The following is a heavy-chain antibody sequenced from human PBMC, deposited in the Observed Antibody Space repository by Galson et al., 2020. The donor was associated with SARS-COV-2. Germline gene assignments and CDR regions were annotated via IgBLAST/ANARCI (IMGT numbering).Heavy chain of an antibody. J-gene: IGHJ6*02. CDR1: RFTFDDYA. Sequence: PGGSLRLSCAASRFTFDDYAMHWVRQAPGKGLEWVSGISWNSGSIGYADSVKGRFTISRDNAKNSLYLQMNSLRAEDTALYYCATGKGLSVTGYYYGMDVWGQGTTVTVSS. CDR2: ISWNSGSI. CDR3: ATGKGLSVTGYYYGMDV. D-gene: IGHD4-4*01. V-gene: IGHV3-9*01.